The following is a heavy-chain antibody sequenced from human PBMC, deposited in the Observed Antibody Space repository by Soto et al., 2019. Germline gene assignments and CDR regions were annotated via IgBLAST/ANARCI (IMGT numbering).Heavy chain of an antibody. CDR3: VKGGGLYF. CDR1: GFSFSTFE. J-gene: IGHJ4*02. CDR2: ISDDGSRT. V-gene: IGHV3-23*01. D-gene: IGHD3-16*01. Sequence: EVQLLESGGGLVQPGGSLRLSCAASGFSFSTFEMSWVRQAPGRGLEWVSFISDDGSRTYYADAVKGRFTISRDNSKHTLYLQMNRLTAEDPGVYAWVKGGGLYFWGQGALVTVSS.